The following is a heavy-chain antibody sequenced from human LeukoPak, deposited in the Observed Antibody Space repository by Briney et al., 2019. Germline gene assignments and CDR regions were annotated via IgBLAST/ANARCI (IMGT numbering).Heavy chain of an antibody. CDR2: ISGSGGST. CDR3: ATYRQVLLPFES. D-gene: IGHD2-8*02. CDR1: GFTFSSYA. Sequence: GGSLRLSCAVSGFTFSSYAMSWVLQAPGKGLEWVSAISGSGGSTYYADSVKGRFTISRDNSKSTLSLQMNSLRAEDTAIYYCATYRQVLLPFESWGQGTLVTVSS. J-gene: IGHJ4*02. V-gene: IGHV3-23*01.